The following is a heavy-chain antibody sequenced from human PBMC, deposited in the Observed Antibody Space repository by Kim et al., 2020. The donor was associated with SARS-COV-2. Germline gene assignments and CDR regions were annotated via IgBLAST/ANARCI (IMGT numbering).Heavy chain of an antibody. J-gene: IGHJ5*02. CDR3: ARRGYGGSDRWFDP. CDR2: IYFNGST. CDR1: GGSISGYY. V-gene: IGHV4-59*01. D-gene: IGHD2-21*02. Sequence: SETLSLTCTVSGGSISGYYWSWIRQPPGKGLESIGYIYFNGSTNYNPSLKSRVTISVDTSKNQFSLRLTSVTAVDTAVYFCARRGYGGSDRWFDPWGQGTLVTVSS.